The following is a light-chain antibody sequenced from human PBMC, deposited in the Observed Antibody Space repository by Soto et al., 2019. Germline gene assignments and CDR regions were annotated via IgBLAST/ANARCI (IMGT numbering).Light chain of an antibody. CDR2: DAS. J-gene: IGKJ5*01. Sequence: EVLLTQSPATLSLSPGETATLFCRASQSVTTYLAWYQQKPGQPPRLLIYDASNRAIGIPARFSGSGSGTDITLTLSSLEPEDFAVYYCQQRSNWPPAITFGQGTRLEIK. CDR1: QSVTTY. CDR3: QQRSNWPPAIT. V-gene: IGKV3-11*01.